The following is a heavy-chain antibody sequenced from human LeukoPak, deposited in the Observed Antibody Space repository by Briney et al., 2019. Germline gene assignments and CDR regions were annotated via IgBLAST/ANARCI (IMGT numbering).Heavy chain of an antibody. D-gene: IGHD3-22*01. J-gene: IGHJ4*02. V-gene: IGHV3-30-3*01. CDR3: ARDDRYYDSSGYYFCFDY. CDR1: GFTFSSYA. Sequence: GGSLRLSCAASGFTFSSYAMHWVRRAPGKGLEWVAVISYGGSNKYYADSVKGRFTISRDNSKNTLYLQMNSLRAEDTAVYYCARDDRYYDSSGYYFCFDYWGQGTLVTVSS. CDR2: ISYGGSNK.